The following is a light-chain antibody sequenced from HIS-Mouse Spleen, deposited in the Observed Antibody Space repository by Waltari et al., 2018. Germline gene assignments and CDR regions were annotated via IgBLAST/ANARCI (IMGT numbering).Light chain of an antibody. CDR1: QSVSSSY. Sequence: GERATLSCRASQSVSSSYLAWYQQKPGQAPRLLIYGASSRATGIPDRFSGSGSGTDFTLTISSLEPEDFAVYYCQQYGSSTWTFGQGTKVEIK. V-gene: IGKV3-20*01. J-gene: IGKJ1*01. CDR3: QQYGSSTWT. CDR2: GAS.